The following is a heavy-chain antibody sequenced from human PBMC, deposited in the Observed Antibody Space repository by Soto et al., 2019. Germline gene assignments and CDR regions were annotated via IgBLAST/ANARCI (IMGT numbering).Heavy chain of an antibody. CDR3: ARPYLIWDYYYMDV. CDR2: ISGGNTYI. CDR1: GFDFSTYT. D-gene: IGHD3-16*01. Sequence: VQLVESGGGLVKPGGSLRLSCAASGFDFSTYTMNWVRQAPGKGLEWVSSISGGNTYITYADSVKGRFTVSRDNAKNSLYLQMDSLRAEDTAVYDCARPYLIWDYYYMDVWGKGTTVTVSS. V-gene: IGHV3-21*01. J-gene: IGHJ6*03.